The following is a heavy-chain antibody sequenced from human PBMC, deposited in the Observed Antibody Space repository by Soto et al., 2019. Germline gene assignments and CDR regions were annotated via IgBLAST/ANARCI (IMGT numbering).Heavy chain of an antibody. CDR3: AMEYCSSTSCYRDY. CDR2: IIPILGIA. J-gene: IGHJ4*02. Sequence: QVQLVQSGAEVKKPGSSVKVSCKASGSTFSSYTISWVRQAPGQGLEWMGRIIPILGIANYAQKFQGRVTIPADKSTSTAYMELSSLRSEDTAAYYCAMEYCSSTSCYRDYWGQGTLVTVSS. V-gene: IGHV1-69*02. D-gene: IGHD2-2*02. CDR1: GSTFSSYT.